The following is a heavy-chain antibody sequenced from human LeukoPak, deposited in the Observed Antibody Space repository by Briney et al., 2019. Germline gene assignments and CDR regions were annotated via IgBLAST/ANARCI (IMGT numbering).Heavy chain of an antibody. J-gene: IGHJ6*02. Sequence: GGSLRLSCAASRFTFSSSAMSWIRQAPGKGLEWVSYISSSGSTIYYADSVEGRFTISRDNAKNSLYLQMNSLRAEDTAVYYCARDKFHGDYLSKYYYGMDVWGQGTTVTVSS. D-gene: IGHD4-17*01. V-gene: IGHV3-11*01. CDR3: ARDKFHGDYLSKYYYGMDV. CDR1: RFTFSSSA. CDR2: ISSSGSTI.